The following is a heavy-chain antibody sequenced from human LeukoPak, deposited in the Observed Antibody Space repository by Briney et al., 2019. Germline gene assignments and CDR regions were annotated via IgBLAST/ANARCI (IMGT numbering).Heavy chain of an antibody. CDR1: GGSISSSY. J-gene: IGHJ6*02. Sequence: SETLSLTCTVSGGSISSSYWSWIRQPAGKGLEWIGRISSSGSTKYNPSLKSRVTISVDTSKSQFSLTLSSVTAADTAVYYCAKTRRHYYGSGKNLTPWPAGMDVWGQGTTVTVS. CDR3: AKTRRHYYGSGKNLTPWPAGMDV. V-gene: IGHV4-4*07. D-gene: IGHD3-10*01. CDR2: ISSSGST.